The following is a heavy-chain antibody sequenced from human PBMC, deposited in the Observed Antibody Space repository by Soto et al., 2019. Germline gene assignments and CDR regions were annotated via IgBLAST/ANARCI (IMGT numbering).Heavy chain of an antibody. CDR1: GFPFSAYN. D-gene: IGHD6-6*01. J-gene: IGHJ5*02. CDR3: ARDLFAGQQLVTPWFEP. Sequence: VGSLRLSCTGSGFPFSAYNMNWVRQVPGKGPEWISSITSKTGQIYYAESVKGRFTISRDNAKNSLYLEMNRLGAEDTAVYFCARDLFAGQQLVTPWFEPWGQGTLVTVSS. CDR2: ITSKTGQI. V-gene: IGHV3-21*06.